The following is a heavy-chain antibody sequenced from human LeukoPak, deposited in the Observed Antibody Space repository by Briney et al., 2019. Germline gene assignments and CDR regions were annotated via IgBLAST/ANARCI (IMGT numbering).Heavy chain of an antibody. D-gene: IGHD4-17*01. J-gene: IGHJ4*02. V-gene: IGHV3-30*04. CDR3: ARTTPDLRDFDY. CDR1: GFTFSSYA. Sequence: PGGSLRLSCAASGFTFSSYAMSWVRQAPGKGLEWVAVISYDGSNKYYADSVKGRFTISRDNSKNTLYLQMNSLRAEDTAVYYCARTTPDLRDFDYWGQGTLVTVSS. CDR2: ISYDGSNK.